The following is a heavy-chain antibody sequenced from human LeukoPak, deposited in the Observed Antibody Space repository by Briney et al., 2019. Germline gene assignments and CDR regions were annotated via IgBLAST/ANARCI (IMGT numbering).Heavy chain of an antibody. V-gene: IGHV2-5*02. J-gene: IGHJ4*02. CDR2: IYWDDVK. CDR1: GFSLSTSGVG. CDR3: AHSLSYGYEFGSYFDY. D-gene: IGHD5-18*01. Sequence: SGPTLVKPTQTLTLTCTFSGFSLSTSGVGVGWIRQPPGKALEWLALIYWDDVKRYSPSLKSRLTITKDTSKNQVVLTMTNMDPVDTAIYYCAHSLSYGYEFGSYFDYWGQGTLVTVSS.